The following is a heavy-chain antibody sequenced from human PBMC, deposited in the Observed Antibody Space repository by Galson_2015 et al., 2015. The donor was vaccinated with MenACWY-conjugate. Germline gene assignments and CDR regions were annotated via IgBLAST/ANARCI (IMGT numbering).Heavy chain of an antibody. CDR1: GGSTSSSSYY. V-gene: IGHV4-39*07. J-gene: IGHJ3*02. CDR2: IYYSGST. D-gene: IGHD2-2*01. Sequence: TLSLTCTVSGGSTSSSSYYWGWIRQPPGEGLEWIGSIYYSGSTYYNPSLKSRVTISVDTSKNQFSLKLSSVTAADTAVYYCARELGRGYCSSTSCYARDAFDIWGQGTMVTVSS. CDR3: ARELGRGYCSSTSCYARDAFDI.